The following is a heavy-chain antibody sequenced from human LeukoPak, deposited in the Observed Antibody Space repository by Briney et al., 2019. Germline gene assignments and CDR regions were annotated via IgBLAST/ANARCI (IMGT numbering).Heavy chain of an antibody. CDR2: INKDGSDK. D-gene: IGHD6-19*01. CDR1: GFTFSSYW. Sequence: GGSLRLSCAASGFTFSSYWMSWVRQAPGKGLDWVANINKDGSDKYYVDSVKGRFTVSRDNSKNTLYLQMNSLRAEDTAVYYCARDRSVDYFDYWGQGILVTVSS. V-gene: IGHV3-7*01. CDR3: ARDRSVDYFDY. J-gene: IGHJ4*02.